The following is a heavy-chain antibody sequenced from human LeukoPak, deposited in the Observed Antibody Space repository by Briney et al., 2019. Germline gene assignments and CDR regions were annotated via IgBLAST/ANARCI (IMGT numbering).Heavy chain of an antibody. CDR2: IKSKTDGETT. Sequence: PGGSLRLSCAASGFTFSNAWMNWVRQAPGKGLEWVGRIKSKTDGETTSYAAPVKGRFTISRDDSRNTLDLQMNSLTTEDTAVYYCTTCGGDCYFNYWGQGSLVTVSS. D-gene: IGHD2-21*02. CDR1: GFTFSNAW. V-gene: IGHV3-15*01. J-gene: IGHJ4*02. CDR3: TTCGGDCYFNY.